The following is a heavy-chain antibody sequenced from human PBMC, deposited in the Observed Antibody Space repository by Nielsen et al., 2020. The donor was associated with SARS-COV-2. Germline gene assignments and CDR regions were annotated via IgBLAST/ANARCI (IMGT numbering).Heavy chain of an antibody. J-gene: IGHJ4*02. V-gene: IGHV4-4*02. CDR3: ARLALLRPIAAAAYFDY. CDR2: IYHSGST. Sequence: IRQPPGKGLEWIGEIYHSGSTNYNPSLKSRVTISVDKSKNQFSLKLSSVTAADTAVYYCARLALLRPIAAAAYFDYWGQGTLVTVSS. D-gene: IGHD6-13*01.